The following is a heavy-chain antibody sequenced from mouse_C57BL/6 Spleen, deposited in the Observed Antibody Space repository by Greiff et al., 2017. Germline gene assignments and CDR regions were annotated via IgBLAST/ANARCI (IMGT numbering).Heavy chain of an antibody. V-gene: IGHV1-39*01. CDR3: ARWYDGYYRYYFDY. Sequence: LVESGPELVKPGASVKISCKASGYSFTDYNMNWVKQSNGKSLEWIGVINPNYGTTSYNQKFKGKATLTVDQSSSTAYMQLNSLTSEDSAVYYCARWYDGYYRYYFDYWGQGTTLTVSS. CDR2: INPNYGTT. J-gene: IGHJ2*01. D-gene: IGHD2-3*01. CDR1: GYSFTDYN.